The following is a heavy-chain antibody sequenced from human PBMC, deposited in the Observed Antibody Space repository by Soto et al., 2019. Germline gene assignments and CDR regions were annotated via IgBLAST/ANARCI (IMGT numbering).Heavy chain of an antibody. Sequence: ASVKVSCKTSGYMFTSEGISWVRQAPGQGLEWMGRISAYNGNTDYAQKFRGRVTLTTDTSTSTAYMELRSLRSDDTAVYYCARDAFCGGAPRCGGMDVWAQGTTVTVSS. D-gene: IGHD2-21*01. V-gene: IGHV1-18*01. J-gene: IGHJ6*02. CDR2: ISAYNGNT. CDR1: GYMFTSEG. CDR3: ARDAFCGGAPRCGGMDV.